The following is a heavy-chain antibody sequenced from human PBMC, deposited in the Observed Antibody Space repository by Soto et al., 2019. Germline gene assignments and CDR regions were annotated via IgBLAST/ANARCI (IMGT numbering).Heavy chain of an antibody. CDR1: GFTFSGYG. J-gene: IGHJ4*02. V-gene: IGHV3-30*03. CDR3: AALNYGSGVGVGDY. D-gene: IGHD3-10*01. Sequence: QVQLVESGGGVVQPGRSLRLSCAASGFTFSGYGMHWVRQAPGKGLEWVAVISYDGSNKYYADSVKGRFTISRDNSKNTLYLQMNSLRAEDTAVYYCAALNYGSGVGVGDYWGQGTLVTVSS. CDR2: ISYDGSNK.